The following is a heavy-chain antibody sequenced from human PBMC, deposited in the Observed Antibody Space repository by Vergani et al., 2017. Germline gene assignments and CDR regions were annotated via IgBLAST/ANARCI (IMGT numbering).Heavy chain of an antibody. D-gene: IGHD3-3*01. Sequence: QAQLQQWGAGLLKPSETLSLTCAVYGGSFSGYYWSWIRQPPGKGLEWIAEINHSGSTNYNPSLKSRVTISVDTSKNQFSLKLSSVTAADTAVYYCARELRGNRITIFGVVMRTYGMDVWGQGTTVTVSS. CDR2: INHSGST. CDR3: ARELRGNRITIFGVVMRTYGMDV. J-gene: IGHJ6*02. CDR1: GGSFSGYY. V-gene: IGHV4-34*01.